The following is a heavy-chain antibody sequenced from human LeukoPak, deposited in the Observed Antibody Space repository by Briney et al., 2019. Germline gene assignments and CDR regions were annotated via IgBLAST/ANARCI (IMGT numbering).Heavy chain of an antibody. CDR3: ATYAGTSSKYFQH. CDR1: GYSFSSYW. Sequence: GESLKISCKGSGYSFSSYWIGWVRQMPGKGLEWMGIINPGDSDTRYSPSFQGQVTISADKSTCTAYLQWNSLKASDTAIYYCATYAGTSSKYFQHWGQGTLVTVSS. D-gene: IGHD3-10*01. J-gene: IGHJ1*01. V-gene: IGHV5-51*01. CDR2: INPGDSDT.